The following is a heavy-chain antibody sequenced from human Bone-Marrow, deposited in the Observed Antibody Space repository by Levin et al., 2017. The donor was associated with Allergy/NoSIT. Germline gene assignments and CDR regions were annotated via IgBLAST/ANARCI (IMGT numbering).Heavy chain of an antibody. CDR1: GFTFGTYW. CDR2: IKEDGSEK. J-gene: IGHJ4*02. CDR3: ARDKGDNTGSKFDY. D-gene: IGHD3-22*01. V-gene: IGHV3-7*01. Sequence: GESLKISCAASGFTFGTYWMSWVRQAPGQGLEWVANIKEDGSEKYFVDSVAGRFTISRDNAKNSLYLQMDSLRAEDTAVYYRARDKGDNTGSKFDYWGQGTLVTVSS.